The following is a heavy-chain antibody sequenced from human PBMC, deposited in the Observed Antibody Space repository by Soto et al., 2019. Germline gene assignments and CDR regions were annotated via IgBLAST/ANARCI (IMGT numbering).Heavy chain of an antibody. V-gene: IGHV3-30-3*01. CDR2: IAYDGINK. Sequence: QVQLVESGGGVVQPGTSLRLSCVASGFTFSKFDMHWIRQTPDKRLQWVAFIAYDGINKYYTGSVKGRFTVSRGNSKSTVSLQMNNLGLEDTATYFCARGDQYDILLRYYAMDVWGLGTTVTISS. J-gene: IGHJ6*02. D-gene: IGHD2-15*01. CDR3: ARGDQYDILLRYYAMDV. CDR1: GFTFSKFD.